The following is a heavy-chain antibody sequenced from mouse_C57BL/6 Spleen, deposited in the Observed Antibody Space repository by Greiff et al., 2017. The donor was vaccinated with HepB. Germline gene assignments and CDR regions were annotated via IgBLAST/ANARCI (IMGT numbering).Heavy chain of an antibody. D-gene: IGHD2-5*01. Sequence: EVQGVESGGDLVKPGGSLKLSCAASGFTFSSYGMSWVRQTPDKRLEWVATISSGGSYTYYPDSVKGRFTISRDNAKNTLYLQMSSLKSEDTAMYYCARPYSNSAWFAYWGQGTLVTVSA. CDR3: ARPYSNSAWFAY. V-gene: IGHV5-6*01. J-gene: IGHJ3*01. CDR1: GFTFSSYG. CDR2: ISSGGSYT.